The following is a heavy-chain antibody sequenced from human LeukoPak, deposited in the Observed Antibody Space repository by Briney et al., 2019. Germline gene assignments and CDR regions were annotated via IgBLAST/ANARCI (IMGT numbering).Heavy chain of an antibody. V-gene: IGHV3-48*04. D-gene: IGHD3-9*01. J-gene: IGHJ4*02. CDR3: VRGPFNFDNY. CDR2: MSSSGHKI. Sequence: PGGSLRLSCAASGFTSSRYSMNWVRQAPGKGLEWVAYMSSSGHKIQYADSVRGRFSISRDDAKNSLYLQMSSLRAEDSAVYYCVRGPFNFDNYWGQGTLVTVSS. CDR1: GFTSSRYS.